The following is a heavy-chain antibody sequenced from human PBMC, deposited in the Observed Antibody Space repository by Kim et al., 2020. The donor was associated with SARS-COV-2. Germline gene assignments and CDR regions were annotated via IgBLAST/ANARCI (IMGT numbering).Heavy chain of an antibody. CDR3: ARDWPRLRPYYYYYYGMDV. CDR2: ISAYNGNT. Sequence: ASVKVSCKASGYTFTSYGISWVRQAPGQGLEWMGWISAYNGNTNYAQKLQGRVTMTTDTSTSTAYMELRSLRSDDTAVYYCARDWPRLRPYYYYYYGMDVWGQGTTVTVSS. V-gene: IGHV1-18*04. CDR1: GYTFTSYG. D-gene: IGHD4-17*01. J-gene: IGHJ6*02.